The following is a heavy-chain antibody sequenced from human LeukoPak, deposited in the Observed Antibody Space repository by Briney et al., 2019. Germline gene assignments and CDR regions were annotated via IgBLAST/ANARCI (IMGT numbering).Heavy chain of an antibody. V-gene: IGHV4-59*08. D-gene: IGHD5-24*01. Sequence: NSSETLSLTCTVSGGSISDYYWSWIRQPPGKGLEWIGFIFYSGATNYNPSLKSRVSISVDTSKKQFSLRLSSVTAADTAVYYCAEMATIARFDYWGQGTLVTVSS. J-gene: IGHJ4*02. CDR1: GGSISDYY. CDR3: AEMATIARFDY. CDR2: IFYSGAT.